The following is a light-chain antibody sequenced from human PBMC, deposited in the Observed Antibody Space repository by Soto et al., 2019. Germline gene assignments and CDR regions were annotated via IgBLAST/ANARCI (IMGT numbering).Light chain of an antibody. CDR2: GAS. Sequence: EIVMTQSPATLSVSRGERATLSCRANQAISSNLAWYQQKPGQAPRLPIYGASTRATDIPDRFSGSGSGTEFTLTISSLQSEDFAVYYCQLYNNWLGTCGGGTKVEIK. V-gene: IGKV3-15*01. CDR3: QLYNNWLGT. CDR1: QAISSN. J-gene: IGKJ4*01.